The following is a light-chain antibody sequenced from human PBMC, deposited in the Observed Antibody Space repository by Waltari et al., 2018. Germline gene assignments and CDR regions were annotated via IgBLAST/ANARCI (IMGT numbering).Light chain of an antibody. CDR1: QSVGRL. Sequence: EIVLTQSPGTLSLSPGDKATLSCRASQSVGRLLAWYQKKPCQAPRLLIYDASTRPFGIPERFSGSGSWTDFSLTIIRLEPEDFAVYFCQKYVNLPATFGQGTKVEIQ. V-gene: IGKV3-20*01. CDR3: QKYVNLPAT. J-gene: IGKJ1*01. CDR2: DAS.